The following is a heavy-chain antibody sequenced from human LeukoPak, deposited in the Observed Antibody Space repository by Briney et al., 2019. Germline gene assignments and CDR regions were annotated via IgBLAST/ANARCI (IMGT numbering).Heavy chain of an antibody. V-gene: IGHV4-59*08. CDR1: GDSISSYY. CDR3: ARQNGYNSLDY. D-gene: IGHD5-24*01. Sequence: PSETLSLTCTVSGDSISSYYWSWIRQPPGKGLEWIGYIYYSGSTNYNPSLKSRVTISVDTSKNQFSLKLSSVTAADTAVYYCARQNGYNSLDYWGQGTLVTVSS. J-gene: IGHJ4*02. CDR2: IYYSGST.